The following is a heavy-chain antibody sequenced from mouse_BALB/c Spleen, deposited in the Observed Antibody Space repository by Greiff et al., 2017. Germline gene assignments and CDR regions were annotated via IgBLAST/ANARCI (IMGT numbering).Heavy chain of an antibody. CDR3: NEGLLRT. D-gene: IGHD2-3*01. CDR1: GYAFSSYW. CDR2: IDPENGDT. V-gene: IGHV14-4*02. J-gene: IGHJ3*01. Sequence: EVQLQESGAELVRPGSSVKISCKASGYAFSSYWMNWVKQRPEQGLEWIGWIDPENGDTEYAPKFQGKATMTADTSSNTAYLQLSSLTSEDTAVYYCNEGLLRTWGQGTLVTVSA.